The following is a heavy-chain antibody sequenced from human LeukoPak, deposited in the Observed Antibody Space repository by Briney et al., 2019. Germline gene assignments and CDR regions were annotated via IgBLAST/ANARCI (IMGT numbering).Heavy chain of an antibody. D-gene: IGHD6-13*01. CDR1: GYKFTSHD. J-gene: IGHJ4*02. CDR3: ARVLSSSWYVSYLDY. V-gene: IGHV1-18*01. CDR2: ISAYNGNT. Sequence: ASVKVSCKASGYKFTSHDISWVRQAPGQGLEWMGWISAYNGNTNYAQKLQGRVTMTTDTSTSTAYMELRSQRSDDTAVYYCARVLSSSWYVSYLDYWGQGTLVTVSS.